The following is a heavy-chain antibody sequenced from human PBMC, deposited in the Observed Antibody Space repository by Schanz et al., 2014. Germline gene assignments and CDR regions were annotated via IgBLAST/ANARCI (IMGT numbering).Heavy chain of an antibody. J-gene: IGHJ4*02. CDR1: TFTFSSDW. CDR3: ARGGPAYYFDD. Sequence: EVQLVESGGGLVQPGGSLRLSCAASTFTFSSDWMSWVRQAPGKGLEWVSAISGSGGNTYYADSVKGRFTISRDNSKNTVYIQMNSLRAEDTAVYYCARGGPAYYFDDWGQGTLVTVSS. CDR2: ISGSGGNT. V-gene: IGHV3-23*04.